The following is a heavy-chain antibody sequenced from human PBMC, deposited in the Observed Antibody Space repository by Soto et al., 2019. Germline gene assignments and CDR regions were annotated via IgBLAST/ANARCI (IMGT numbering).Heavy chain of an antibody. Sequence: QVQLVQSGAEVKKPGASVKVSCKASGYTFTSYDINWVRQATGQGLEWMGWMNPNSANTGYAQTCQGRVNMTRNTSVSTAHMELSSLRSEDTAIYYCARGGRRGWPHFDYWGQGTLVTVSS. CDR2: MNPNSANT. J-gene: IGHJ4*02. V-gene: IGHV1-8*01. CDR1: GYTFTSYD. CDR3: ARGGRRGWPHFDY. D-gene: IGHD3-10*01.